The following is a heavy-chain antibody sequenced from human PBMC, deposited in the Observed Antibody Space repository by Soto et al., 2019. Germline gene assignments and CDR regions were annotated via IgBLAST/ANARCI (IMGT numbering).Heavy chain of an antibody. CDR2: IYYSGST. D-gene: IGHD3-3*01. J-gene: IGHJ3*02. Sequence: SETLSLTCTVSGGSISSGDYYWSWIRQPPGKGLEWIGYIYYSGSTYYNPSLKSRVTISVDTSKNQFSLKLSSVTAADTAVYYCARVLVVSTIFGVATDAFDIWGQGTMVTVSS. CDR1: GGSISSGDYY. CDR3: ARVLVVSTIFGVATDAFDI. V-gene: IGHV4-30-4*01.